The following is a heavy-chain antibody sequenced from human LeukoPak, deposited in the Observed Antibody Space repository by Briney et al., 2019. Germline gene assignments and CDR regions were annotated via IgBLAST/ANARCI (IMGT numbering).Heavy chain of an antibody. D-gene: IGHD3-16*01. V-gene: IGHV1-69*04. CDR3: ARVVGFGGVNKD. CDR1: GGTFSSYA. J-gene: IGHJ4*02. CDR2: IIPILGIA. Sequence: ASAKVSCKASGGTFSSYAISWVRQAPGQGLEWMGRIIPILGIANYAQKFQGRVTITADKSTSTAYMELSSLRSEDTAVYYCARVVGFGGVNKDWGQGTLVTVSS.